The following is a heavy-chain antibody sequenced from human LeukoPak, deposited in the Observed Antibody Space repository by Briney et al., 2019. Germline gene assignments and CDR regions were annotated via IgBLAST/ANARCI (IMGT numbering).Heavy chain of an antibody. V-gene: IGHV1-18*01. D-gene: IGHD5-24*01. CDR2: ISDFNGNT. CDR3: ASRWLQFPDALDI. CDR1: GDTFATYG. J-gene: IGHJ3*02. Sequence: ASVKVSCKASGDTFATYGFSWVRQVSGQGLEWMAWISDFNGNTKYAQKFQGRVTMTTDTSTNTAYMELRSLRSDDTAAYYCASRWLQFPDALDIWGQGTMVTVSS.